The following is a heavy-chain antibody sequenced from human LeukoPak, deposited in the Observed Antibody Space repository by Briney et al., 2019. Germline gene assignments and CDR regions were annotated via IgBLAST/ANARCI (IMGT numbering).Heavy chain of an antibody. CDR2: ISYDGSNK. J-gene: IGHJ4*02. CDR3: AKDWGVYYDSSGYYYPDY. D-gene: IGHD3-22*01. CDR1: GFTFSSYG. V-gene: IGHV3-30*18. Sequence: GGSLRLSCAASGFTFSSYGMHWVRQAPGKGLEWVAVISYDGSNKYYADSVKGRFTISRDNSKNTLYLQMNSLRAEDTAVYYCAKDWGVYYDSSGYYYPDYWGQGTLVTVSS.